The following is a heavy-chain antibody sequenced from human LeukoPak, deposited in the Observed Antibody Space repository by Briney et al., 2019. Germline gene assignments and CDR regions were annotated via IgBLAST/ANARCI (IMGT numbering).Heavy chain of an antibody. J-gene: IGHJ4*02. Sequence: ASVKVSCKASGYTFTDYEINWVRRASGQGLEWMGWTNPSSRNRAYAPKFEGRVTMTTDTSTSTAYMELRSLTSEDTAVYYCARNPPRPDTYFDLWGQGTLVTVSS. D-gene: IGHD5-18*01. CDR3: ARNPPRPDTYFDL. CDR1: GYTFTDYE. CDR2: TNPSSRNR. V-gene: IGHV1-8*01.